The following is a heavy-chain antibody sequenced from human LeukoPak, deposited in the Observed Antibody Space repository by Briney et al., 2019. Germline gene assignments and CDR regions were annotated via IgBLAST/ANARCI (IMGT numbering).Heavy chain of an antibody. J-gene: IGHJ5*02. V-gene: IGHV3-23*01. CDR3: ARGVVPAALRFDP. CDR1: GFTFSSYG. CDR2: ISGSGGST. Sequence: GGSLRLSCAASGFTFSSYGRSWVRQAPGKGLEWVSAISGSGGSTYYADSVKGRFTISRDNSKNTLYLQMNSLRAEDTAVYYCARGVVPAALRFDPWGQGTLVTVSS. D-gene: IGHD2-2*01.